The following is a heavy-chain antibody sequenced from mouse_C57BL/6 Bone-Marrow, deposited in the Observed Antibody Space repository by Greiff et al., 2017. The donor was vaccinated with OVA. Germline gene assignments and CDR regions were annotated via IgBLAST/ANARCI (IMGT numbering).Heavy chain of an antibody. D-gene: IGHD1-1*01. V-gene: IGHV5-17*01. J-gene: IGHJ1*03. CDR3: ARLTGGSGYFDV. CDR2: ISSGSSTI. Sequence: DVQLVESGGGLVKPGGSLKLSCAASGFTFSDYGMHWVRQAPEKGLELVAYISSGSSTIYYADTVKGRFTISRDNAKNTLFLQMTSLRSEDTAMYYCARLTGGSGYFDVWGTGTTVTVSS. CDR1: GFTFSDYG.